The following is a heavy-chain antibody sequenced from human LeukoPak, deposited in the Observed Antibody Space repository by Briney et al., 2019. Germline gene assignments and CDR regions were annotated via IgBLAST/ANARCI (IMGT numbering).Heavy chain of an antibody. CDR2: IYKSGST. J-gene: IGHJ4*02. Sequence: PSETLSLTCTVSGGSIGWDYWSWIRQSAGKGLEWIGRIYKSGSTNYNPSFRSRVAMSVDTSKNQFSLNVTSVTAADTTVYYCAREEYFQDSNGYSYYFHSWGQGSLVTVSS. V-gene: IGHV4-4*07. D-gene: IGHD3-22*01. CDR3: AREEYFQDSNGYSYYFHS. CDR1: GGSIGWDY.